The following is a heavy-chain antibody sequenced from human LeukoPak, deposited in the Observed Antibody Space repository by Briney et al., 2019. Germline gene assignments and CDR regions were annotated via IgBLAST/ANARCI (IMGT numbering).Heavy chain of an antibody. CDR3: ASNMVYGSGSPIDY. CDR2: IYYTGST. Sequence: PSETLSLTCTVSGDSISSSSYYWGWIRQPPGKGLEWIGSIYYTGSTYYNPSLKSRVTISVDTSKNQFSLKLSSVTAADTAVYYCASNMVYGSGSPIDYWGQGTLVTVSS. CDR1: GDSISSSSYY. J-gene: IGHJ4*02. V-gene: IGHV4-39*07. D-gene: IGHD3-10*01.